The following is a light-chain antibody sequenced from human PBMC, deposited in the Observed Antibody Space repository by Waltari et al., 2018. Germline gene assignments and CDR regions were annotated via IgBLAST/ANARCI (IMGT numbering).Light chain of an antibody. CDR2: HHG. Sequence: QSVLTQSPSVSAAPGQKVTISCSGSFSNIGNNFVSWYQQFPVTSPKLLIYHHGKRPSGIPDRFSGSKSGTSAALGITGLQTGDEADYYCGTWDCSLSGEVFGSGTQVTVL. CDR1: FSNIGNNF. CDR3: GTWDCSLSGEV. J-gene: IGLJ1*01. V-gene: IGLV1-51*01.